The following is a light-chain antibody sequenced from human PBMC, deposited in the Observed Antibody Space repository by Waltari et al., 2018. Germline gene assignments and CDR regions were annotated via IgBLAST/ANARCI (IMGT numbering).Light chain of an antibody. CDR1: QSIRSN. Sequence: EIVMTQSPATLSVFPGERATLSCSASQSIRSNLAWYQHKPGQAPRLLIYGASTRATGIPARFSGSGSGTEFTRTISSLQSEDFAVYFCQQYDNWVGTFGQGTKVEIK. J-gene: IGKJ1*01. CDR2: GAS. V-gene: IGKV3-15*01. CDR3: QQYDNWVGT.